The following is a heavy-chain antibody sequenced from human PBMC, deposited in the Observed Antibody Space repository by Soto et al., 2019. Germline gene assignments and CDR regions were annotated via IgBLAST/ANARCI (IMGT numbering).Heavy chain of an antibody. CDR2: IKQDGNEK. CDR3: ARPYCGGECYSDY. CDR1: GFTFSSYW. V-gene: IGHV3-7*05. D-gene: IGHD2-21*01. Sequence: PGGSLRLSCVASGFTFSSYWMNWVRQAPGKELEWVANIKQDGNEKHYVDSVKGRFTISRDNAKNSLYLQMNSLRVEDMAVYYCARPYCGGECYSDYWGLGTLVTVS. J-gene: IGHJ4*02.